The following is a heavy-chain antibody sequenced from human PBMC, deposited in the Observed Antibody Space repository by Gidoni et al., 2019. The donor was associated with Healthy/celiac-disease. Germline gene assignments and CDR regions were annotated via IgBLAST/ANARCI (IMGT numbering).Heavy chain of an antibody. CDR3: AKIFLYSSSWYFQGMDV. V-gene: IGHV3-30*18. CDR2: ISYDGSNK. CDR1: ASTFSSYG. J-gene: IGHJ6*02. D-gene: IGHD6-13*01. Sequence: QVQLVESGGGVVQPGRSLRLSWAASASTFSSYGMHWVRQAPGKGLEWVAVISYDGSNKYYADSVKGRFTISRDNSKNTLYLQMNSLRAEDTAVYYCAKIFLYSSSWYFQGMDVWGQGTTVTVSS.